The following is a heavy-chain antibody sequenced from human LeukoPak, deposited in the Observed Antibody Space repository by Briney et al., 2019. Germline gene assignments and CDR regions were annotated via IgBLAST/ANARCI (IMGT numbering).Heavy chain of an antibody. CDR2: INPNSGGT. V-gene: IGHV1-2*02. CDR3: ARAAVTTGSTETFDP. CDR1: GYTFIAYY. Sequence: ASVKVSCKASGYTFIAYYMHWVRQAPGQGLEWMGWINPNSGGTNYAQKFQGGVSLTRGTSINTAYMELSSLRSDDTAVYYCARAAVTTGSTETFDPWGQGTLVTVSS. D-gene: IGHD1-1*01. J-gene: IGHJ5*02.